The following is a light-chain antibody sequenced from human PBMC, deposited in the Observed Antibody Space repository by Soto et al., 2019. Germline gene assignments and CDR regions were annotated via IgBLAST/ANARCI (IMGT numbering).Light chain of an antibody. CDR1: SDDIGANNY. CDR3: TSYTSASTLV. J-gene: IGLJ2*01. CDR2: EAA. Sequence: QSALTQPASVSGSPGQSITISCTGTSDDIGANNYVSLYQHHPGKALKILIYEAANRPSGSSHRFSGSKSGNTTSLTISGLQAEDEADYVCTSYTSASTLVFGGGTKVTVL. V-gene: IGLV2-14*01.